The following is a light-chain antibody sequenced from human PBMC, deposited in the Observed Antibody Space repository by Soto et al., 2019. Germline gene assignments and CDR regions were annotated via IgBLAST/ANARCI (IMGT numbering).Light chain of an antibody. CDR3: QHYNEWPPWT. CDR2: DAS. J-gene: IGKJ1*01. Sequence: EIVLTQSPATLSVSPGERATLSCRASQSVSKNLAWYQQKPGQAPRLLIFDASTRATGIPARFSGSGSGTEFTLIISSLQSEDFAVYYCQHYNEWPPWTFGQGTKVEIK. V-gene: IGKV3-15*01. CDR1: QSVSKN.